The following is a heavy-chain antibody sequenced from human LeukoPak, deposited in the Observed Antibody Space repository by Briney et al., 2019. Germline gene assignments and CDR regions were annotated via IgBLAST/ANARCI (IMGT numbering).Heavy chain of an antibody. CDR2: ISAYNGNT. J-gene: IGHJ3*02. V-gene: IGHV1-18*01. Sequence: ASVKVSCKASGYTFTSYGISWVRQAPGQGLEWMGWISAYNGNTNYAQKLQGRVTMTTDTSTSTAYMELRSLRSDDTAVYYCASKYYYDSSGRYAFDIWGQGTVVTVSS. CDR3: ASKYYYDSSGRYAFDI. D-gene: IGHD3-22*01. CDR1: GYTFTSYG.